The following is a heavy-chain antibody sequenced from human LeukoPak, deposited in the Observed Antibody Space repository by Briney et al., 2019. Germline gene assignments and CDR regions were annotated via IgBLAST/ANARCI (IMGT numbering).Heavy chain of an antibody. J-gene: IGHJ6*02. V-gene: IGHV4-30-4*01. D-gene: IGHD3-10*01. CDR3: ARLLWFGEGGHGVDV. CDR2: IYYSGNT. Sequence: SETLSLTCTVSGGSVNSGDYYWSWIRQPPGKGLEWIGYIYYSGNTYYNPSLESRLTISLDTSKNQFSLKLSSVTAADTAVYYCARLLWFGEGGHGVDVWGQGTTVAVS. CDR1: GGSVNSGDYY.